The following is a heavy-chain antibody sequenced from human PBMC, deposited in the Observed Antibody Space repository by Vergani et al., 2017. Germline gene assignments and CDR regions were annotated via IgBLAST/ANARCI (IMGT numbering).Heavy chain of an antibody. J-gene: IGHJ5*02. CDR1: GGSISSGGYY. D-gene: IGHD3-3*01. Sequence: QVQLQESGPGLVKPSQTLSLTCTVSGGSISSGGYYWSWIRQPPGKGLEWIGEINHSGSTNYNPSLKSRVTISVDTSKNQFSVKLSSVTAADTAVYYCARGLYYDFWSGRNWFDPWGQGTLVTVSS. V-gene: IGHV4-31*03. CDR3: ARGLYYDFWSGRNWFDP. CDR2: INHSGST.